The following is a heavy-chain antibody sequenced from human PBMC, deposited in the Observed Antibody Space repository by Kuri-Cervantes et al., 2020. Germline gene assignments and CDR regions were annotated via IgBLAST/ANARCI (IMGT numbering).Heavy chain of an antibody. CDR3: ARDRSSWYRFDY. V-gene: IGHV3-49*03. CDR2: IRSKAYGGTT. CDR1: GFTFGDYA. D-gene: IGHD6-13*01. J-gene: IGHJ4*02. Sequence: GGSLRLSCTASGFTFGDYAMSWFRQAPGKGLEWVGFIRSKAYGGTTEYAASVKGRFTISRDDSKSIAYLQMNSLRAEDTAVYYCARDRSSWYRFDYWGQGTLVTVSS.